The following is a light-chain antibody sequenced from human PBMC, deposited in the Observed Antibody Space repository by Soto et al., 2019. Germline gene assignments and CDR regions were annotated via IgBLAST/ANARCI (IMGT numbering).Light chain of an antibody. V-gene: IGKV1-27*01. Sequence: DIQMTQSPSSLSASVGDRLTITCRASQGIYGYLAWYQQKPGEVPKLLIYAASTLQSGVPSRFSGSGSGTDFTLTISGLQPEDVATYYCQRYDRAPWTFGQGTKVEI. J-gene: IGKJ1*01. CDR3: QRYDRAPWT. CDR1: QGIYGY. CDR2: AAS.